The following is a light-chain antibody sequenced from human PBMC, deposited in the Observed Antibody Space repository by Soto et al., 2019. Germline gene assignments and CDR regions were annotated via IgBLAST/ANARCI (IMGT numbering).Light chain of an antibody. V-gene: IGLV1-44*01. CDR1: SSNIGSNV. J-gene: IGLJ2*01. CDR2: SNN. Sequence: QPVLTQPPSASGTLGQRVTISCSGSSSNIGSNVVNWYQQLPGTAPKLLIYSNNQRPSGVPDRFSGSKSGTSASLAISGLQSEDETDYYCAAWDDRLNGPVFGGGTKLTVL. CDR3: AAWDDRLNGPV.